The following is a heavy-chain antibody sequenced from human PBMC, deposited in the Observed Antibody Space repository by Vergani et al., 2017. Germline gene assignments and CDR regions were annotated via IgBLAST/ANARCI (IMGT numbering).Heavy chain of an antibody. CDR1: GFTFNKSW. Sequence: EVQLVESGGGLVKPGGSLRLSCAASGFTFNKSWMNWVRQAPGKGLEWGGRIKSKTDGGTTDYAAPVTGKFTISREDSKTTLYLEMNSLKTEDTAVYYCTTEDSSGWYCGYFDSWGQGTLVTVSS. J-gene: IGHJ4*02. CDR3: TTEDSSGWYCGYFDS. CDR2: IKSKTDGGTT. V-gene: IGHV3-15*01. D-gene: IGHD6-19*01.